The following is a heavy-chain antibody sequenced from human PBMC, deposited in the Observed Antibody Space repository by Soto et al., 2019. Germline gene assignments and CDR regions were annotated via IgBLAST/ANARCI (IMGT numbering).Heavy chain of an antibody. CDR2: IYYSGST. V-gene: IGHV4-31*03. CDR3: ARVDTAMGAYYYYGMDV. Sequence: QVQLQESGPGLVKPSQTLSLTCTVSGGSISRGGYYWSWIRQHPGKGLEGIGYIYYSGSTYYNPSLKSRVTMSVDTSKNQFSLNLSSVTAADTAVYYCARVDTAMGAYYYYGMDVWGQGTTVIVSS. D-gene: IGHD5-18*01. CDR1: GGSISRGGYY. J-gene: IGHJ6*02.